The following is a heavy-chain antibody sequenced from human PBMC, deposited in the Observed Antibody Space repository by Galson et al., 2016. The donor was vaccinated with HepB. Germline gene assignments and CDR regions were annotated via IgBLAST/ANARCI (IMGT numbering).Heavy chain of an antibody. CDR2: IRRQSDGGTS. V-gene: IGHV3-15*07. CDR3: VTGGGNYGFDF. CDR1: GINFNVAW. Sequence: SLRLSCAASGINFNVAWMNWVRQVPGKGLEWVGRIRRQSDGGTSDYPAPVKGRIVISRDDSQNMLFLQMNSLKTEDTAVYYCVTGGGNYGFDFWGQGALVTVSS. D-gene: IGHD1-26*01. J-gene: IGHJ4*02.